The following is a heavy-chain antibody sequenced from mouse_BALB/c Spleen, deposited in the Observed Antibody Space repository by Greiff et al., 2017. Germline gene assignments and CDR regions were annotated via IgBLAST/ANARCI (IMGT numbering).Heavy chain of an antibody. Sequence: DVKLVEPGGGLVQPGGSLRLSCATSGFTFTDYYMSWVRQPPGKALEWLGFIRNKANGYTTEYSASVKGRFTISRDNSQSILYLQMNTLRAEDSATYYCAREDGNDGDYAMDYWGQGTAVTVAS. V-gene: IGHV7-3*02. CDR2: IRNKANGYTT. J-gene: IGHJ4*01. D-gene: IGHD2-2*01. CDR3: AREDGNDGDYAMDY. CDR1: GFTFTDYY.